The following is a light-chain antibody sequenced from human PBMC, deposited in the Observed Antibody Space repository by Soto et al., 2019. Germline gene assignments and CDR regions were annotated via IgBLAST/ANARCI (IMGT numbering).Light chain of an antibody. CDR2: EGT. CDR3: YSYAGENLYV. Sequence: QSALTQPASVSASPGQSITIPCTGTSSDVGSNNLVSWFQQHPGKVPKLLIYEGTKRPSGLSDRFSGSKSGNTASLTISGLQAEDAADYYCYSYAGENLYVFGTGTKVTVL. J-gene: IGLJ1*01. CDR1: SSDVGSNNL. V-gene: IGLV2-23*01.